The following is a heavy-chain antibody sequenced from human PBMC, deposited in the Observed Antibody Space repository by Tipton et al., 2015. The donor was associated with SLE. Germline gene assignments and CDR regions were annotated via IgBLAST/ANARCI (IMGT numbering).Heavy chain of an antibody. Sequence: TLSLTCTVSGGSISSSSYYWGWIRQPPGKGLEWIGSIYYSGSSYYNPSLKSRVTISVDTSKNQFSLKLSSMTAADTAVYYCARGSPYRMNDYGDLRGAFDIWGQGTMVTVSS. J-gene: IGHJ3*02. CDR1: GGSISSSSYY. CDR3: ARGSPYRMNDYGDLRGAFDI. V-gene: IGHV4-39*07. CDR2: IYYSGSS. D-gene: IGHD4-17*01.